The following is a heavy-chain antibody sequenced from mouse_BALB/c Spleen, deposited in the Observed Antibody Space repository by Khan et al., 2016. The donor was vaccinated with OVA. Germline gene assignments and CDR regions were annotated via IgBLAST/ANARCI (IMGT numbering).Heavy chain of an antibody. V-gene: IGHV5-6*01. CDR3: ASHLTGSFAY. CDR2: INSDGYYT. Sequence: EVQLVESGGDLMKPGGSLKLSCAASGFTFSAYSMSWVRQTPDKRLEWVATINSDGYYTYYPDSMQGRFTISRNNAKNTLSLQMSSLKSEDTAIYYCASHLTGSFAYWGQGTLVTVSA. CDR1: GFTFSAYS. J-gene: IGHJ3*01. D-gene: IGHD4-1*01.